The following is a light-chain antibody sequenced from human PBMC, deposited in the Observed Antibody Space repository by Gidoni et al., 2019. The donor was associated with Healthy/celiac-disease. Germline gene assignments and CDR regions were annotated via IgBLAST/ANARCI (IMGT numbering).Light chain of an antibody. CDR2: AAS. J-gene: IGKJ1*01. CDR1: QSISSY. CDR3: QQNYSTPPT. V-gene: IGKV1-39*01. Sequence: DIQMTQFPSSLSAPVGDRVTITCRASQSISSYLNWYQQKPGKAPKLLIYAASSLQSGVPSKFSGSGSGTDFTLTISSLQPEDFATYYCQQNYSTPPTFGQGTKVEIK.